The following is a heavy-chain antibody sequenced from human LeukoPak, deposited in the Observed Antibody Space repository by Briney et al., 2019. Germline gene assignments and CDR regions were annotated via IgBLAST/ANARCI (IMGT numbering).Heavy chain of an antibody. CDR3: ARGSSSDPHFQH. V-gene: IGHV3-13*01. Sequence: GSLRLSCAASGFTFSSYDMHWVRQATGKGLEWVSAIGTAGDTYYPGSVKGRFTISRENAKNSLYLQMNSLRAEDTAVYYCARGSSSDPHFQHWGQGTLVTVSS. CDR2: IGTAGDT. J-gene: IGHJ1*01. D-gene: IGHD6-13*01. CDR1: GFTFSSYD.